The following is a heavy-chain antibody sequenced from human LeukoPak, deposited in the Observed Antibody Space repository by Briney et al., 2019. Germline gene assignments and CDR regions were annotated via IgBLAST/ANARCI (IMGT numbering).Heavy chain of an antibody. D-gene: IGHD6-19*01. CDR3: ARDIAVADQGY. CDR2: IYSGGDT. Sequence: GGSLRLSCAASGFTVSSNYMSWVRQAPGKGLEWVSVIYSGGDTYYTDSVKGRFTISRDNSKNTLYLQMNSLRAEDTAVYYCARDIAVADQGYWGQGSLVTVSS. CDR1: GFTVSSNY. J-gene: IGHJ4*02. V-gene: IGHV3-53*01.